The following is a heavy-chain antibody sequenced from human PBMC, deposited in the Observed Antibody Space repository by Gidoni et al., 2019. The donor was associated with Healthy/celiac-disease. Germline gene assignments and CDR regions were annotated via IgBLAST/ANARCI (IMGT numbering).Heavy chain of an antibody. CDR1: GGTFSSYA. CDR3: AREGHGGRLRGYSGYDTPPSYDAFDI. J-gene: IGHJ3*02. CDR2: IIPIFGTA. Sequence: QVQLVQSGAEVKKPGSSVKVSCKASGGTFSSYAISWVRQAPGQGLEWMGGIIPIFGTANYAQKFQGRVTITADESTSTAYMELSSLRSEDTAVYYCAREGHGGRLRGYSGYDTPPSYDAFDIWGQGTMVTVSS. D-gene: IGHD5-12*01. V-gene: IGHV1-69*01.